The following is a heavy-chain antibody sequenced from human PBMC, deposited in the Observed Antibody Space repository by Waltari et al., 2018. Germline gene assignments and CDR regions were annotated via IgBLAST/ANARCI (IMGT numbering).Heavy chain of an antibody. Sequence: QVQLQQWGAGLLKPSETLSLTCAVYGGSFSGYYWSWIRHHPGKGLEWIGEINHSGSTNYNPSLKSRVTISVDTSKNQFSLKLSSVTAADTAVYYCAVGRYCGGDCSSNWFDPWGQGTLVTVSS. CDR3: AVGRYCGGDCSSNWFDP. CDR2: INHSGST. V-gene: IGHV4-34*01. J-gene: IGHJ5*02. CDR1: GGSFSGYY. D-gene: IGHD2-21*02.